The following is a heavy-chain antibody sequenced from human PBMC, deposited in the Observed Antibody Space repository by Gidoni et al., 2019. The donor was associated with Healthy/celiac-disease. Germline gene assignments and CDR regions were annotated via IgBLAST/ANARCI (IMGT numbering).Heavy chain of an antibody. CDR1: GWSFRGYY. CDR3: ARLNYGDYVSAPTLGWFDP. CDR2: INHSGST. V-gene: IGHV4-34*01. Sequence: QVQLQQWGAELLKPSETLSLTCAVYGWSFRGYYWSWIRQPPGKGLEWIGEINHSGSTTYHPSLKSRVTISVDTSKNQFSLKLSSVTAADTAVYYCARLNYGDYVSAPTLGWFDPWGQGTLVTVSS. D-gene: IGHD4-17*01. J-gene: IGHJ5*02.